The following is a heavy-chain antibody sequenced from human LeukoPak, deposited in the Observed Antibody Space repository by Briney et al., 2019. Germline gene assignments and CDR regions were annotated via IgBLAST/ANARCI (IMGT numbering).Heavy chain of an antibody. D-gene: IGHD3-22*01. V-gene: IGHV3-30*03. J-gene: IGHJ3*02. CDR2: ISNEGSTK. CDR1: GFTFSSYG. CDR3: ARGDSSGYPDAFDI. Sequence: GRSLRLSCAASGFTFSSYGMHWVRQAPGKGLEWVAVISNEGSTKYYVDSVKGRFTISRDNSKNTLYLQMISLRAEDTAVYYCARGDSSGYPDAFDIWGQGTMVTVSS.